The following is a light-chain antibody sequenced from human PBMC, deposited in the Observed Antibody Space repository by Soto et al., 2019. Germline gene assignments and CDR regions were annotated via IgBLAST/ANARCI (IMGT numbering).Light chain of an antibody. CDR2: DAS. Sequence: DIQMTQSPSTLSASVGDRVTIACRASQTISSNWLAWYQQKRGKAPELLIYDASSLESGVPSRFSGSGSGTEFTLTISSLQPDDFATYYCQQYNSYSPWTFGQGTKVDI. CDR3: QQYNSYSPWT. J-gene: IGKJ1*01. CDR1: QTISSNW. V-gene: IGKV1-5*01.